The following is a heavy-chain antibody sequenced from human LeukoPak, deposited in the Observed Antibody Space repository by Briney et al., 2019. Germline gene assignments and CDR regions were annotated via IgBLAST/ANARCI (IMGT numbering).Heavy chain of an antibody. CDR2: IIPIFGTA. Sequence: VASVKVSCKASGGTFSSYAISWARQAPGQGLEWMGGIIPIFGTANYAQKFQGRVTITADESTSTAYMELSSLRSEDTAVYYCARGRRGYYYDSSGYYTFDYWGQGTLVTVSS. D-gene: IGHD3-22*01. CDR1: GGTFSSYA. J-gene: IGHJ4*02. CDR3: ARGRRGYYYDSSGYYTFDY. V-gene: IGHV1-69*13.